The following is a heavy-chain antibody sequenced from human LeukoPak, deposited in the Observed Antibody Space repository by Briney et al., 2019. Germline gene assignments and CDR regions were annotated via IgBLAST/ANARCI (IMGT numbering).Heavy chain of an antibody. CDR1: GYTFTTYE. Sequence: ASVKVSCKASGYTFTTYEIHWVRQAPGQGLEWMGWMNPNSGNTAYVQKFQGRVTMTRTTSINTAYMELSGLRSADTAVYYCARGRYSSGWYGFDYWGQGTLVTVSS. J-gene: IGHJ4*02. D-gene: IGHD6-19*01. CDR2: MNPNSGNT. CDR3: ARGRYSSGWYGFDY. V-gene: IGHV1-8*02.